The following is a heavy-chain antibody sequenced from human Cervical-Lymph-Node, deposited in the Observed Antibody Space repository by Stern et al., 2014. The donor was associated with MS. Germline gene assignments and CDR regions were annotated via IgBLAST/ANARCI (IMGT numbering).Heavy chain of an antibody. CDR3: AKDRIWFGEGYYSMDV. J-gene: IGHJ6*02. CDR1: GFTFDDYG. Sequence: VQLVESGGGLVQPGGSLRLSCAASGFTFDDYGMHLGRPAPGKGPEWGSGICWDGGSIGYADSVKGRFTISRDNAKNSLYLQMNSLRAEDTALYYCAKDRIWFGEGYYSMDVWGQGTAVTVSS. D-gene: IGHD3-10*01. V-gene: IGHV3-9*01. CDR2: ICWDGGSI.